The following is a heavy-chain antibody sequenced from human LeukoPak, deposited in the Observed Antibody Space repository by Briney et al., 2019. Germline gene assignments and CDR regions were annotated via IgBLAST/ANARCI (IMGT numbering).Heavy chain of an antibody. V-gene: IGHV4-30-4*08. J-gene: IGHJ4*02. Sequence: SQTLSLTCTVSGGSISSGDYYWSWIRQPPGKDLEWIGYIYYSGSTYYNPSLKSRVTISVDTSKNQFSLKLSSVTAADTAVYYCARIFRLGYCSGGSCPYYFDYWGQGTLVTVSS. CDR3: ARIFRLGYCSGGSCPYYFDY. CDR1: GGSISSGDYY. CDR2: IYYSGST. D-gene: IGHD2-15*01.